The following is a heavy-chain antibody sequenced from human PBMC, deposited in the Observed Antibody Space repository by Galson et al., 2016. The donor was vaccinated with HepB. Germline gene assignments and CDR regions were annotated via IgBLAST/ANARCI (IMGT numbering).Heavy chain of an antibody. Sequence: SVKVSCKASGYSFTSYAMHWVRQAPGQRLEWLGWINTGSGYTEYSQKFQGGVTISRETSASTAYMELSSLRSEDTAVYYCARDALQLIIFGAAVSRFDPWGQGTLVTVSS. D-gene: IGHD3-3*02. J-gene: IGHJ5*02. CDR2: INTGSGYT. CDR1: GYSFTSYA. CDR3: ARDALQLIIFGAAVSRFDP. V-gene: IGHV1-3*04.